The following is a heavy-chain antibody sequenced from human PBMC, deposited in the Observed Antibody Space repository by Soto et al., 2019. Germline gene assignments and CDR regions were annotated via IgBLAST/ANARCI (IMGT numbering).Heavy chain of an antibody. CDR1: NDSSSNCY. J-gene: IGHJ4*02. CDR2: IHSSGSI. D-gene: IGHD3-3*01. Sequence: TCSVGNDSSSNCYWRCIMKHTGKGLEWIGYIHSSGSIDYNPALKSRVSISGDTSKSQFSLNLSSVNAADTAVYFCARAVGAPFYDLGFCVQGTLVTVPS. CDR3: ARAVGAPFYDLGF. V-gene: IGHV4-59*01.